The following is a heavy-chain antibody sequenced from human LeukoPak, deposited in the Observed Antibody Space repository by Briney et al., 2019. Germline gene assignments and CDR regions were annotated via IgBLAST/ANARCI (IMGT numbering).Heavy chain of an antibody. CDR2: MNEDGSQK. Sequence: DPGGSLRLSCAASGFTFSRYWMKWVRQASGKGLEWVANMNEDGSQKYYVDSAKGLFTISRDNAKNSLHLQMNSLRGDDTAVYYCASGVSGGTDYWGQGTLVTVSS. CDR1: GFTFSRYW. D-gene: IGHD2-15*01. V-gene: IGHV3-7*05. J-gene: IGHJ4*02. CDR3: ASGVSGGTDY.